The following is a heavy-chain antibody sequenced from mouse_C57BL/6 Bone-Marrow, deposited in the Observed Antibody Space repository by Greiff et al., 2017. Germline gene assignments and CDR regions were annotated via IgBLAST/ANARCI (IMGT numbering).Heavy chain of an antibody. CDR3: ARLRYYGSSYAGY. D-gene: IGHD1-1*01. J-gene: IGHJ2*01. CDR1: GYTFTSYG. Sequence: VQLQQSGAELARPGASVKLSCKASGYTFTSYGISWVKQRTGQGLEWIGAIYPRSGNTYYNEKFKGKATLTADKSSSTAYMELRRLTSEDSAVYFCARLRYYGSSYAGYWGQGTTLTVSS. CDR2: IYPRSGNT. V-gene: IGHV1-81*01.